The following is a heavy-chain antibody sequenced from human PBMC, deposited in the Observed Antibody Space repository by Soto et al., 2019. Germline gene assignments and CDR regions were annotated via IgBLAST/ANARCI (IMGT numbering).Heavy chain of an antibody. CDR3: VHRRYYYDSSLY. D-gene: IGHD3-22*01. J-gene: IGHJ4*02. V-gene: IGHV4-59*01. CDR1: GGSISSYY. CDR2: IYYSGST. Sequence: SETLSLTCTGSGGSISSYYWSWILQPPGKGLEWIGYIYYSGSTKYNPSLKSRVTISVDTSKNKVVLTMTNMDPVDTATYYCVHRRYYYDSSLYWAQGTLVTVYS.